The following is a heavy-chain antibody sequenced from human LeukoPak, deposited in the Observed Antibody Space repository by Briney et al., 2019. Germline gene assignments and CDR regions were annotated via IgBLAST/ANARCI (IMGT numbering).Heavy chain of an antibody. D-gene: IGHD3-16*01. CDR2: ISSSSSYI. CDR3: ARAEEGATGPTVLNY. J-gene: IGHJ4*02. V-gene: IGHV3-21*01. CDR1: GFTFSIYS. Sequence: GGSLRLSCAASGFTFSIYSMNWVRQAPGKGLEWVSSISSSSSYIYYADSVKGRFTISRDNAKNSLYLQMNSLRAEDTAVYYCARAEEGATGPTVLNYWAQGPRFT.